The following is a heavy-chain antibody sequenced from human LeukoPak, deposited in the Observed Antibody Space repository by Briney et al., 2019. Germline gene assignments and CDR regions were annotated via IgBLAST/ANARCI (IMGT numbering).Heavy chain of an antibody. CDR2: IYPGDSDT. J-gene: IGHJ3*02. V-gene: IGHV5-51*01. Sequence: GESLKISCKGSGYSFTTYYIGWVRQMPGKGLEWMGIIYPGDSDTRYSPSFQGQVTISADKSINSAHLQWSSLTASDTAIYYCARSLRLDYGDYRDAFDIWGQGTMATVSS. D-gene: IGHD4-17*01. CDR3: ARSLRLDYGDYRDAFDI. CDR1: GYSFTTYY.